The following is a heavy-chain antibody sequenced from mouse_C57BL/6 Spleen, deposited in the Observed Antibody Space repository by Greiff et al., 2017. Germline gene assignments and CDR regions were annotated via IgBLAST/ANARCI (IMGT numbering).Heavy chain of an antibody. D-gene: IGHD2-5*01. CDR1: GYAFSSYW. V-gene: IGHV1-80*01. CDR3: AREAYYSTLYAMDY. Sequence: VQLVESGAELVKPGASVKISCKASGYAFSSYWMNWVKQRPGKGLEWIGQIYPGDGDTNYNGKFKGKATLTADKSSSTAYMQLSSLTSEDSAVYFCAREAYYSTLYAMDYWGQGTSVTVSS. CDR2: IYPGDGDT. J-gene: IGHJ4*01.